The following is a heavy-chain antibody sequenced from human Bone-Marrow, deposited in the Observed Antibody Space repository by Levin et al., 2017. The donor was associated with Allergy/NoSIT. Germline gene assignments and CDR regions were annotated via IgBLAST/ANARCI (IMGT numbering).Heavy chain of an antibody. D-gene: IGHD1-26*01. Sequence: GGSLRLSCVAAGFRFSTYGMHWVRQSPVRGLEWVAAISSDERNQHYTDSVKGRFTISRDNSKNTLLLQMNSLTPDDTALYYCAKATYSGSYFADYWGQGTLVTVSS. CDR3: AKATYSGSYFADY. J-gene: IGHJ4*02. CDR2: ISSDERNQ. V-gene: IGHV3-30*18. CDR1: GFRFSTYG.